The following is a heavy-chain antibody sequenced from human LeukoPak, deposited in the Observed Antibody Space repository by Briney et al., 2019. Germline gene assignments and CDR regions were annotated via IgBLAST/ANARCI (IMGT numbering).Heavy chain of an antibody. V-gene: IGHV4-4*07. CDR3: ARRDISSGWSFDY. CDR1: GGSISNYH. CDR2: IHTSGST. J-gene: IGHJ4*02. D-gene: IGHD6-19*01. Sequence: SETLSLTCTVSGGSISNYHWSWIRQPAGKGLEWIGQIHTSGSTNYNPPLKGRVTMSTDTPENQLSLTIRSVTAADTAVYYCARRDISSGWSFDYWGQGTLVTVSS.